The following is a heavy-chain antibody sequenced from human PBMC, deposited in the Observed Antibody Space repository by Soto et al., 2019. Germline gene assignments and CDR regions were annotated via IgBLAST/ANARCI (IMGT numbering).Heavy chain of an antibody. V-gene: IGHV1-69*06. CDR1: GGTFSSYA. Sequence: SVRVSCKASGGTFSSYAISWVRQAPGQGLEWMGGIIPIFGTANYAQKFQGRVTITADKSTSTAYMELSSLRSEDTAVYYCARGGRTPPFYYYYGMDVWGQGTTVTVSS. J-gene: IGHJ6*02. CDR2: IIPIFGTA. CDR3: ARGGRTPPFYYYYGMDV. D-gene: IGHD1-7*01.